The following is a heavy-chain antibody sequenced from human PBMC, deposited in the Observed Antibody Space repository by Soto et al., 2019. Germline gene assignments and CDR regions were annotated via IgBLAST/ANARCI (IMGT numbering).Heavy chain of an antibody. CDR3: ARHSTRYRKSLDY. CDR1: GGSIISYY. J-gene: IGHJ4*02. D-gene: IGHD6-13*01. Sequence: SETLSVTCTVAGGSIISYYWSWIRKTPGKGLEWIGYIYYSGSTNYNPSLKSRVTISVDTSKNQFSLELSSVTAADTAVYYCARHSTRYRKSLDYWGQGTQVTVSS. CDR2: IYYSGST. V-gene: IGHV4-59*08.